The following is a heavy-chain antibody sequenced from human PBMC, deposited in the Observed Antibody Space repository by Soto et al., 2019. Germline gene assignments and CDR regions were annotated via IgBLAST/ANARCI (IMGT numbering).Heavy chain of an antibody. D-gene: IGHD2-21*02. J-gene: IGHJ6*02. CDR2: INPSGAHT. Sequence: GASVKVSCKASGNVFTSYYMHWVRQAPGQGLEWMAIINPSGAHTSYAQKFQGRVTMTRDTSTSTVYLELNSLRFEDTAVYYCARGSYCGGDCYSYTSYGMDVWGQGTTVTVSS. CDR3: ARGSYCGGDCYSYTSYGMDV. V-gene: IGHV1-46*01. CDR1: GNVFTSYY.